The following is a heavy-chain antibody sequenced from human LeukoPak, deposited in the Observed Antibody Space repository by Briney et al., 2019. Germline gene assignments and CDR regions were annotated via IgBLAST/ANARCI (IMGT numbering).Heavy chain of an antibody. J-gene: IGHJ4*02. CDR2: IYYSGST. Sequence: SETLPLTCAVYGGSFSGYYWGWIRQPPGKGLEWIGSIYYSGSTYYNPSLKSRVTISVDTSKNQFSLKLSSVTAADTAVYYFARRGTTVNSGYYFDYWGQGTLVTVSS. V-gene: IGHV4-39*01. D-gene: IGHD4-11*01. CDR3: ARRGTTVNSGYYFDY. CDR1: GGSFSGYY.